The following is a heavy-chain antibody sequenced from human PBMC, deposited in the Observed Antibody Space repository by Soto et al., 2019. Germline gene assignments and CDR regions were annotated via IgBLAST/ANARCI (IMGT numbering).Heavy chain of an antibody. CDR3: ARPRFRGVIINNWFDP. CDR1: GGSITSGDHY. J-gene: IGHJ5*02. Sequence: SETLSLTCSVSGGSITSGDHYWSWIRQPPGKGLEWIGYIYFSVSTYYNPSLQSRVIISADTSTSTVYMELSSLRSEDTAVYYCARPRFRGVIINNWFDPWGQGTLVTVSS. CDR2: IYFSVST. V-gene: IGHV4-30-4*02. D-gene: IGHD3-10*01.